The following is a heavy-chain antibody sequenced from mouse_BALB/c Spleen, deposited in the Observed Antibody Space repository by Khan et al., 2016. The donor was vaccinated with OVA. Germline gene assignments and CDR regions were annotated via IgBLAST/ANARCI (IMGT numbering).Heavy chain of an antibody. J-gene: IGHJ3*01. D-gene: IGHD2-14*01. CDR3: TRSGIGSFAF. Sequence: QVQLQQSGAELARPGASVKLSCKASGYTFTDYYINWVKQRTGQGLEWIGDIYPGNGNTNYNEKFKGKATLTADKSSSTAFMNLSSLTSEDSAVYFCTRSGIGSFAFWGQGTLVTVSA. CDR1: GYTFTDYY. V-gene: IGHV1-77*01. CDR2: IYPGNGNT.